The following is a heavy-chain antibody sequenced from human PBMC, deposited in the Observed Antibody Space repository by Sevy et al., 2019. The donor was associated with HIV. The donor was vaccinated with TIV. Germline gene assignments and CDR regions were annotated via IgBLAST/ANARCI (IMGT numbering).Heavy chain of an antibody. CDR2: ISGSGGST. CDR1: GFTFSSYA. V-gene: IGHV3-23*01. D-gene: IGHD6-6*01. Sequence: GGSLRLSCAASGFTFSSYAMNWVRQAPGKGLEWVSGISGSGGSTLYSDSVKGRFTISRDNSKNTLYLQMNSLRAEDTAVYYCVKRQYSRSSKWIDSWGQGTLVTVSS. J-gene: IGHJ5*01. CDR3: VKRQYSRSSKWIDS.